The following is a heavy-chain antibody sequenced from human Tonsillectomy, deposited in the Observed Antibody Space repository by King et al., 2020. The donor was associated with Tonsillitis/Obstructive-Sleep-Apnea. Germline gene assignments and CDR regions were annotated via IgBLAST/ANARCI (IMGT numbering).Heavy chain of an antibody. CDR3: ARAYRDYYDSGGYYFGGAFDI. CDR2: IYPGDSNT. D-gene: IGHD3-22*01. Sequence: QLVQSGAEVKKTGESLKISCKGSGYSFPSYWMGWVRQMPGKGLEWMGIIYPGDSNTRYSPSFQGQVTISADKSIKTVYLQWSSLKASDTAMYYCARAYRDYYDSGGYYFGGAFDIWGQGTMVTVSS. CDR1: GYSFPSYW. V-gene: IGHV5-51*01. J-gene: IGHJ3*02.